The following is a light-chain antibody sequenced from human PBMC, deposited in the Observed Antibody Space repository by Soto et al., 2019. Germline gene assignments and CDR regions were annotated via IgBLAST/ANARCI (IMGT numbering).Light chain of an antibody. CDR1: SSDVGGYNY. Sequence: QSALTQPASVSGSPGQSITISCTGTSSDVGGYNYVSWYQHHPGKAPKLMIYEVSSRPSGVSNRFFGSKSGNTASLNISGLQTEDEADYFCSSYRTKSSVVFGGGTKLTVL. CDR3: SSYRTKSSVV. V-gene: IGLV2-14*01. CDR2: EVS. J-gene: IGLJ2*01.